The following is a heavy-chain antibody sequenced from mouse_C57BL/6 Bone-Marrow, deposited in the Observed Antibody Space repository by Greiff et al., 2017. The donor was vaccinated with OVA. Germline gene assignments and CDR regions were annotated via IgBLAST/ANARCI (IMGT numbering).Heavy chain of an antibody. CDR3: ARANYSNYVGFAY. Sequence: QVQLKQSGPELVKPGASVQLSCKASGYTFTSYDINWVKQRPGQGLEWIGWLYPRDGSTKYNEKFKGKATLNVDTSSSTAYMELHSLTSEDDAVYFCARANYSNYVGFAYWGKGTLVTVSA. J-gene: IGHJ3*01. CDR2: LYPRDGST. CDR1: GYTFTSYD. D-gene: IGHD2-5*01. V-gene: IGHV1-85*01.